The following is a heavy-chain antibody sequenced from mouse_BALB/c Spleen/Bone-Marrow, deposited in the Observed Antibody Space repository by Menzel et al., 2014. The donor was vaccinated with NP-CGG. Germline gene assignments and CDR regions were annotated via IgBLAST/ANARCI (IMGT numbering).Heavy chain of an antibody. CDR1: GYTFTSYV. D-gene: IGHD2-1*01. CDR2: INPNNDGS. V-gene: IGHV1-14*01. Sequence: LQESGPELVKPGASVKMSCKASGYTFTSYVMHWVKQKPGQGLEWIGYINPNNDGSKYNEKFKGKATQTSDKSSSTAYVELSSLTSEDSAVYYCARGKTYAMDYWGQGTSVTVSS. CDR3: ARGKTYAMDY. J-gene: IGHJ4*01.